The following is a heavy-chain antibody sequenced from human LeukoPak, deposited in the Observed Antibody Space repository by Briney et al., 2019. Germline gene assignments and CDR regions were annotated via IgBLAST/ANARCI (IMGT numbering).Heavy chain of an antibody. CDR3: ARDFYHDSSGSSFDY. CDR2: ISSSSSYI. V-gene: IGHV3-21*01. CDR1: GFTFSSYS. D-gene: IGHD3-22*01. J-gene: IGHJ4*02. Sequence: PGGPLRLSCAASGFTFSSYSMNWVRQAPGKGLEGVSSISSSSSYIYYADSVKGRFTISRDNAKNSRYLQMNSLRAEDTAVYYCARDFYHDSSGSSFDYWGQGTLVTVSS.